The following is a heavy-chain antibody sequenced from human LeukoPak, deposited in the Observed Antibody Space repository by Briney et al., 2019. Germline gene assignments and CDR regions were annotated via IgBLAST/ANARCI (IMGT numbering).Heavy chain of an antibody. CDR1: GFTFGDHA. J-gene: IGHJ6*02. Sequence: GGSLRLSCRGSGFTFGDHAMSWVRQAPGKGLEWVGFIRSKAYRGTTVYAASVKGRFTISRDDSASIAYLQMNSLKTEDTAVYYCARGPIQLWIHNAMDVWGQGTTVTVSS. V-gene: IGHV3-49*04. CDR3: ARGPIQLWIHNAMDV. D-gene: IGHD5-18*01. CDR2: IRSKAYRGTT.